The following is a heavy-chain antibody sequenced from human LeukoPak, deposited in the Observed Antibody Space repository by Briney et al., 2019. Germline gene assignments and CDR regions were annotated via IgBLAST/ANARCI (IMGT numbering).Heavy chain of an antibody. J-gene: IGHJ4*02. Sequence: AASVKVSCKASGYTFTGYYMHWVRQAPGQGLEWMGWINPNSGGTNYAQKFQGRVTMTRDTSISTAYMELSRLRSDDTAVYYCARLYGDYDPRLDYWGQGTLVTVSS. D-gene: IGHD4-17*01. CDR3: ARLYGDYDPRLDY. CDR1: GYTFTGYY. CDR2: INPNSGGT. V-gene: IGHV1-2*02.